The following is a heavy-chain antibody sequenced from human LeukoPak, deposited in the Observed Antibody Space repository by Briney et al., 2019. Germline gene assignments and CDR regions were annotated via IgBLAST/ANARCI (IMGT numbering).Heavy chain of an antibody. V-gene: IGHV4-59*01. J-gene: IGHJ4*02. Sequence: PSETLSLTFTVSGGSISIYYWSWIRQPPGQGLEWIGYMHYSGSTSYNPSLKSRVTMSVDTSKNQLSLKLTSVTAADTAVYYCAREYSSFDYWGQGTLVTVSS. CDR3: AREYSSFDY. CDR2: MHYSGST. CDR1: GGSISIYY. D-gene: IGHD6-13*01.